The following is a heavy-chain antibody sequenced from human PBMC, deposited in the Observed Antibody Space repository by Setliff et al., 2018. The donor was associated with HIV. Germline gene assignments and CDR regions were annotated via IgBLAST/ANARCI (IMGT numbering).Heavy chain of an antibody. CDR2: ITYSGST. CDR1: GGSISRVGYY. J-gene: IGHJ6*02. Sequence: SETLSLTCSVSGGSISRVGYYWSWIRQHPGKGLEWIGYITYSGSTYYNPSLMSRVSISPDTSKNQSSLKLTSVTAADTAVYYCARVGSVIQVTLFGMDVWGQGTTVTSP. CDR3: ARVGSVIQVTLFGMDV. V-gene: IGHV4-31*03. D-gene: IGHD5-18*01.